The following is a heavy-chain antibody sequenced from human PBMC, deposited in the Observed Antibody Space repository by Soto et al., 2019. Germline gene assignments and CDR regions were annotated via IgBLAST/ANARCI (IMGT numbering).Heavy chain of an antibody. D-gene: IGHD3-9*01. CDR1: GGSIGTYY. Sequence: QVQLQESGPGLVKPSETLSLTCTVSGGSIGTYYWSWIRQPPGKGLEWIGYIYYRGNTDYNPSLKSRVTISVDTPKTQFSLKLSSVTAADTAVYYCARHPGYYDILTGYTTYDFDYWGQGILVTVSS. CDR2: IYYRGNT. CDR3: ARHPGYYDILTGYTTYDFDY. V-gene: IGHV4-59*08. J-gene: IGHJ4*02.